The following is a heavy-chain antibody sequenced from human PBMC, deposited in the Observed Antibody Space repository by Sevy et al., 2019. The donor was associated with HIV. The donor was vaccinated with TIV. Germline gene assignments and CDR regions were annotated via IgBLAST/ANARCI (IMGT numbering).Heavy chain of an antibody. CDR1: GGSISSYY. V-gene: IGHV4-59*01. CDR2: IYYSGST. D-gene: IGHD3-9*01. Sequence: SETLSLTCTVSGGSISSYYWSWIRQPPGKGLEWIGYIYYSGSTNYNPSLKSRVTISVDTSKNQFSLKLSSVTAADTAVYYCARKNYDILTGYYLVDYWGQGTLVTVSS. J-gene: IGHJ4*02. CDR3: ARKNYDILTGYYLVDY.